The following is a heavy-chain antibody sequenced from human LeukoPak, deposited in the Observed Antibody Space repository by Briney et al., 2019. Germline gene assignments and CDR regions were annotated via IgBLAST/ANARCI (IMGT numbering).Heavy chain of an antibody. CDR2: ISVDGGDI. Sequence: PGGSLRLSCAASRFAFHNYAMTWIRQAPERGLEWVSSISVDGGDIKYTDSAKGRFTISRDNSKGTLYLQMDSLRVEDTAVYYCARDFGVTNYHFDYWGQGTLVTVSS. V-gene: IGHV3-23*01. CDR1: RFAFHNYA. CDR3: ARDFGVTNYHFDY. J-gene: IGHJ4*02. D-gene: IGHD3-16*01.